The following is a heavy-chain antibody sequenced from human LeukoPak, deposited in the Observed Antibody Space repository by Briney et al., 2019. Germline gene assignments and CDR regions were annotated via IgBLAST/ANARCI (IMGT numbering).Heavy chain of an antibody. CDR1: GYTFTSFY. J-gene: IGHJ4*02. CDR2: INPSGGST. V-gene: IGHV1-46*01. CDR3: AREVAEGYKNVQLTL. Sequence: PEASVKVSCKASGYTFTSFYIHWVRQAPGQGLEWMGIINPSGGSTSYPQKFQGRVTMTRDTSTSTVYMELSSLRSEDTAAYYCAREVAEGYKNVQLTLWGQGTLVIVSS. D-gene: IGHD5-24*01.